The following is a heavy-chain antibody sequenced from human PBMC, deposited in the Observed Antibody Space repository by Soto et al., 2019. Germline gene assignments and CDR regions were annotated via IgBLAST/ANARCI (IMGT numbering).Heavy chain of an antibody. Sequence: GGSLRLSCAASGFNFSSYAMSWVRKAPGKGLEWVSAISGSGGSTYYADSVKGRFTISRDNSKNTLYLQMNSLRAEDTAVYYCAKRPAGYCSGGSCYPFDYWGQGTLVTVSS. J-gene: IGHJ4*02. D-gene: IGHD2-15*01. V-gene: IGHV3-23*01. CDR2: ISGSGGST. CDR3: AKRPAGYCSGGSCYPFDY. CDR1: GFNFSSYA.